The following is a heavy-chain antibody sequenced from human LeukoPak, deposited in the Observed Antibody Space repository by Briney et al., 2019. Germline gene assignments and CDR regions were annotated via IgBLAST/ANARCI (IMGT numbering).Heavy chain of an antibody. Sequence: ASVKVSCKASGGTFSSCAISWVRQAPGQGLEWMGRIIPIFGTANYAQKFQGRVTITTDESTSTAYMELSSLRSEDTAVYYCARGLGYDSSGYYNPWGQGTLVTVSS. CDR3: ARGLGYDSSGYYNP. J-gene: IGHJ5*02. V-gene: IGHV1-69*05. CDR1: GGTFSSCA. CDR2: IIPIFGTA. D-gene: IGHD3-22*01.